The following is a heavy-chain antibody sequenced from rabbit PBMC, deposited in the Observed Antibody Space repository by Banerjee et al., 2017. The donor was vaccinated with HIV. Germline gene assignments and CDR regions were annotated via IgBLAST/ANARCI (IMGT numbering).Heavy chain of an antibody. CDR1: GFDFSSYYM. CDR3: ARGVYIYGYVGYGYANL. CDR2: INGGIT. Sequence: QEQLKESGGGLVQPGGSLKLSCKASGFDFSSYYMSWVRQAPGKGLEWIACINGGITYYASWAKGRFPVSKTSSTTVTLQMTSLTAADMATYFCARGVYIYGYVGYGYANLWGPGTLVTVS. D-gene: IGHD6-1*01. V-gene: IGHV1S45*01. J-gene: IGHJ6*01.